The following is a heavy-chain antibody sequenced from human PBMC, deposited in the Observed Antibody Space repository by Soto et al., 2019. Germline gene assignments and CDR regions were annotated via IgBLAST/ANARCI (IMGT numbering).Heavy chain of an antibody. V-gene: IGHV1-69*01. CDR3: ARRYANRGYSYGHIPEDYYGMDV. CDR1: GGTFSSYA. J-gene: IGHJ6*02. CDR2: IIPIFGTA. Sequence: QVQLVQSGAEVKKPGSSVKVSCKASGGTFSSYAISWVRQAPGQGLEWMGGIIPIFGTANYAQKFQGRVTITADESTSTAYMVLSSLRSEDRAVYYCARRYANRGYSYGHIPEDYYGMDVWGQGTTVTFSS. D-gene: IGHD5-18*01.